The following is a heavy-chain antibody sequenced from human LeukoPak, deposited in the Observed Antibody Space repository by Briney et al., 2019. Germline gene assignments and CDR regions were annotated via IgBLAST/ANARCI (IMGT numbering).Heavy chain of an antibody. CDR2: VNGSGVVT. D-gene: IGHD3-22*01. CDR1: GFTFSNNA. Sequence: GGSLRLSCVASGFTFSNNAMSWVRQAPGKGLEWVSAVNGSGVVTHYATSVRGRFTISRDNSKNTLYLQMNSLRAEDTAVYYCARDHKAYYDSSGYYYYYYGMDVWGQGTTVTVSS. CDR3: ARDHKAYYDSSGYYYYYYGMDV. V-gene: IGHV3-23*01. J-gene: IGHJ6*02.